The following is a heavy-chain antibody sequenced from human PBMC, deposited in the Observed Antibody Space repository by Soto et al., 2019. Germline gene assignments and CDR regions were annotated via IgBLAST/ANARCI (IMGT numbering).Heavy chain of an antibody. CDR1: GYTVTIYG. D-gene: IGHD2-2*01. J-gene: IGHJ5*02. CDR2: INTGNGYT. V-gene: IGHV1-3*04. CDR3: ARVPDR. Sequence: ASVKVSCKASGYTVTIYGINWVRQAPGQRLEWMGRINTGNGYTKYSQNFQDRVTITSDTSADTVYMELNSLISEDTAVYYCARVPDRWGQGTLVTVSS.